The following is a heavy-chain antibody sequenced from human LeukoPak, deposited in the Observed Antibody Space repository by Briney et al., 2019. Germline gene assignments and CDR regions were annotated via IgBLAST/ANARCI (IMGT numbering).Heavy chain of an antibody. CDR2: IYYSGST. CDR3: ARERGIVGAVFDY. CDR1: GGSISSYY. V-gene: IGHV4-59*01. Sequence: SETLSLTCTVSGGSISSYYWSWIRQPPGKGLEWIGYIYYSGSTNYNPSLKSRVTISVDTSKNQFSLKLSSVTAADTAVYYCARERGIVGAVFDYWGQGTLVTVSS. J-gene: IGHJ4*02. D-gene: IGHD1-26*01.